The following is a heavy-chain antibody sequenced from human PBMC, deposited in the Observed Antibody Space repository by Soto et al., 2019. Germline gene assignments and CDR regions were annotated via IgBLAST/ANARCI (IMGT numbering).Heavy chain of an antibody. CDR1: GFTFSSYS. CDR2: ISSSSSYI. D-gene: IGHD3-22*01. V-gene: IGHV3-21*01. Sequence: GGSLRLSCAASGFTFSSYSMNWVRQAPGKGLEWVSSISSSSSYIYYADSVKGRFTISRDNAKNSLYLQMNSLRAEDTAVYYCARGGYDSSGYYYTPSAFDIWGQGTMVTVSS. CDR3: ARGGYDSSGYYYTPSAFDI. J-gene: IGHJ3*02.